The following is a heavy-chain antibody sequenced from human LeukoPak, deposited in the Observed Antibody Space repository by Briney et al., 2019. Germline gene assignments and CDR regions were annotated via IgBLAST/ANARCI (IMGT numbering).Heavy chain of an antibody. J-gene: IGHJ6*02. CDR3: TRSTGYCSSTSCYPSSLYFYYYGMDV. D-gene: IGHD2-2*01. V-gene: IGHV3-73*01. CDR2: IRSKANSYAT. CDR1: GFTFSGSA. Sequence: GGSLKLSCAASGFTFSGSAMHWVRQASGKGLEWVGRIRSKANSYATAYAASVKGRFTFSRDDSKNTAYLQVNSLKTEDTAVYYCTRSTGYCSSTSCYPSSLYFYYYGMDVWGQGTTVTVSS.